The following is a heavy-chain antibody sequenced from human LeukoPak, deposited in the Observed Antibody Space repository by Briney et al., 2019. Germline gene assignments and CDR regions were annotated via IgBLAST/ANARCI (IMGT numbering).Heavy chain of an antibody. CDR1: GYTFTSNH. V-gene: IGHV1-8*01. CDR3: TRGLRRFGELLGY. Sequence: PGAPVNVSGKPSGYTFTSNHSDWAPQAPGQGREGRGWMNHNSGNTGYAQKFKGRVTMTRNTSISTVYMELSSLRSEDTAVYYCTRGLRRFGELLGYWGQGTLVTVSS. J-gene: IGHJ4*02. D-gene: IGHD3-10*01. CDR2: MNHNSGNT.